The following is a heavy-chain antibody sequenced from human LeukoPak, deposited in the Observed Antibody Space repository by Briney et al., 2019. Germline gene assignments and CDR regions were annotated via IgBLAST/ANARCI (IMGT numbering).Heavy chain of an antibody. CDR2: INPSSGGT. V-gene: IGHV1-2*02. CDR1: GYTFTDYY. J-gene: IGHJ4*02. CDR3: ARVFRVAAAVNLFDY. D-gene: IGHD6-13*01. Sequence: ASVKVSCKASGYTFTDYYVHWVRQAPGQGLEWMGWINPSSGGTNSAQQFQGRVTMARDTSTSTAYMELSRLRSDDTAVYYCARVFRVAAAVNLFDYWGQGTLVTVSS.